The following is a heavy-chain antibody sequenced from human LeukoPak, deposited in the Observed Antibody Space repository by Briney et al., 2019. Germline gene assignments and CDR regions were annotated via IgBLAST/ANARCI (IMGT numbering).Heavy chain of an antibody. J-gene: IGHJ4*02. CDR2: ISGSGGST. D-gene: IGHD1-26*01. CDR1: GFTFSSYA. V-gene: IGHV3-23*01. Sequence: PGGSLRLSCAASGFTFSSYAMSWVRQAPGEGVEWVSAISGSGGSTYYADSVKGRFTISRDNSKNTLYLQMNSLRAEDTAVYYCAKEPYSGSYYWFNFDYWGQGTLVTVSS. CDR3: AKEPYSGSYYWFNFDY.